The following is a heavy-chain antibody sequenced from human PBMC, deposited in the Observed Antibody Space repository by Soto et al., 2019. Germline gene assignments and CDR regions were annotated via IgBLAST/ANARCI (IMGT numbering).Heavy chain of an antibody. CDR1: GGTFDHAA. J-gene: IGHJ4*02. CDR3: ARQIFAAAY. V-gene: IGHV1-69*01. D-gene: IGHD3-9*01. Sequence: QVQLVQSGAEVKKPGSSVKVSCEAPGGTFDHAAITWVRQAPGQGLEWVGGINPMFNSTHYAQKFQGRVTITADAVTSTAFMELRGLTSDDTAVYYCARQIFAAAYWGLGTLLVVSS. CDR2: INPMFNST.